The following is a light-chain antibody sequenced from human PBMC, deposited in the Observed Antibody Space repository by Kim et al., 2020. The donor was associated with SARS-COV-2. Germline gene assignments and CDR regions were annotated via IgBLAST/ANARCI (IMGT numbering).Light chain of an antibody. V-gene: IGKV3-20*01. CDR1: QSVSNNY. Sequence: EIVLTQSPGTLSLSPGETATLSCRASQSVSNNYLAWYQQKPGQAPRLLIYGASTRDTGIPDRFSGSGSGTDFTLTISRLEPEDFAVYYCQQYGSSPLYTFGQGTKLEI. CDR2: GAS. CDR3: QQYGSSPLYT. J-gene: IGKJ2*01.